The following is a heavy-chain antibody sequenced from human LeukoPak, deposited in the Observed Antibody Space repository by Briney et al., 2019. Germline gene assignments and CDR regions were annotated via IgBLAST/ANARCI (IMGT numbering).Heavy chain of an antibody. D-gene: IGHD6-13*01. Sequence: SETLSLTCTVSGGSLSSYYWSWIRQPPGKGLEGIGYIYYSGSTNYNPSLKSRVTISVDTSKNQFSLKLSSVTAADTAVYYCARVGGSSSWYGTYYYYYYMDVWGKGTTVTVSS. CDR2: IYYSGST. CDR3: ARVGGSSSWYGTYYYYYYMDV. V-gene: IGHV4-59*01. CDR1: GGSLSSYY. J-gene: IGHJ6*03.